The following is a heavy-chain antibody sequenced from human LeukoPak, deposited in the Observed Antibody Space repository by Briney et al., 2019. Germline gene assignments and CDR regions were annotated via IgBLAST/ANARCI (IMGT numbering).Heavy chain of an antibody. V-gene: IGHV3-11*06. J-gene: IGHJ5*02. D-gene: IGHD6-13*01. CDR1: GVTFSDYY. Sequence: GGTLRLSCAASGVTFSDYYMSWIRQAPGKGLQGVSYISSSSSYTNYADSVKGRFTISRDNAKNSLYLQMNSLRAGDTAVYYCARVRGSSSARWFDPWGQGTLVTVSS. CDR2: ISSSSSYT. CDR3: ARVRGSSSARWFDP.